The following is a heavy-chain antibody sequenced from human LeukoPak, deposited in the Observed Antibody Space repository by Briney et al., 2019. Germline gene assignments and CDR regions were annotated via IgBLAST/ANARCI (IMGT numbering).Heavy chain of an antibody. CDR3: ARAHAGGAYNYAMDV. CDR2: ISRGGNTI. V-gene: IGHV3-48*01. CDR1: GFTFSSYT. Sequence: GGSLRLSCAASGFTFSSYTMNWVRQAPGKGLEWISYISRGGNTIYYADSVKSRFTISRDNAKNSLYLQMNSLRAEDTAMYYCARAHAGGAYNYAMDVWGQGTTVTVSS. J-gene: IGHJ6*02. D-gene: IGHD3-10*01.